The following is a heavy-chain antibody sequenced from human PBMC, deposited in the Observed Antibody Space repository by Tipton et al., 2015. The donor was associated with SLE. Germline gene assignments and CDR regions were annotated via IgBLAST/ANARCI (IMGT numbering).Heavy chain of an antibody. CDR3: ASPPYYGSGSYRPYWYFDL. Sequence: LRLSCAVYGGSFSGYYWSWIRQPPGKGLEWIGEINHSGGTNYNPSLKSRVTISVDTSKNQFSLKLSSVTAADTAVYYCASPPYYGSGSYRPYWYFDLWGRGTLVTVSS. J-gene: IGHJ2*01. CDR1: GGSFSGYY. CDR2: INHSGGT. D-gene: IGHD3-10*01. V-gene: IGHV4-34*01.